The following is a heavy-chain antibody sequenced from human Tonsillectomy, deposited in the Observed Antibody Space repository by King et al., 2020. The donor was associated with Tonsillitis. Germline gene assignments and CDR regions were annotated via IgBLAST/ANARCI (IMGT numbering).Heavy chain of an antibody. V-gene: IGHV1-69-2*01. CDR2: VDPEDGET. CDR1: GYTFTDYY. J-gene: IGHJ4*02. Sequence: QLVQSGAEVKKPGATVKISCKVSGYTFTDYYMHWVQQSPGKGLEWMGLVDPEDGETISAEKFQGRVTLTADTSTDTAYMELSSLRSEDTAVYYCATTSYPTGTTPWDYWGQGTLVTVSS. D-gene: IGHD1-1*01. CDR3: ATTSYPTGTTPWDY.